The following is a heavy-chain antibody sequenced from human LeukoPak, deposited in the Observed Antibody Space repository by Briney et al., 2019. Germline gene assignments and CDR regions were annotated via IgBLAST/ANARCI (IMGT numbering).Heavy chain of an antibody. V-gene: IGHV3-30*02. CDR2: VRYDSSNK. CDR1: GFTFSGYG. D-gene: IGHD2/OR15-2a*01. Sequence: GGSLRLSCAASGFTFSGYGMHWVRQAPGKGLEWVAFVRYDSSNKYYADSVKGRFTVSRDNSKNMLYLQMNSLRAEDTAVYYCAKGTTNKRESNYWGQGTLVTVSS. CDR3: AKGTTNKRESNY. J-gene: IGHJ4*02.